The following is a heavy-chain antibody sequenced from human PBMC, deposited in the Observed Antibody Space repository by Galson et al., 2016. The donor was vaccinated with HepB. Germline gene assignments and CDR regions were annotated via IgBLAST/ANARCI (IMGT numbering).Heavy chain of an antibody. CDR1: GDSFNRYS. V-gene: IGHV1-69*13. CDR3: ATLSYDVVTGYQYFFDH. J-gene: IGHJ4*03. Sequence: SVKVSCKASGDSFNRYSLSWVRQAPGHGLEWMGGIIPIFGTPDYAQKLQGRVIITADVSTSTSYMELSSLRFEDTAVYHCATLSYDVVTGYQYFFDHWGHGTTVIVSS. CDR2: IIPIFGTP. D-gene: IGHD3-9*01.